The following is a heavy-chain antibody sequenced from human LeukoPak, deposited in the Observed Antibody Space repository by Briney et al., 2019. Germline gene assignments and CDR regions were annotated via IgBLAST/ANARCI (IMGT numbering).Heavy chain of an antibody. Sequence: GGSLRLSCAASGFTFSSYNMNWVRQAPGKGLEWVSSISSSSDYIYYADSVKGRFTISRDNAKNSLYLQMNSLKTDDTALYYCVTEGPTYGFHSFDTWGQGTTVTISS. D-gene: IGHD3-10*01. CDR3: VTEGPTYGFHSFDT. J-gene: IGHJ3*02. CDR1: GFTFSSYN. CDR2: ISSSSDYI. V-gene: IGHV3-21*03.